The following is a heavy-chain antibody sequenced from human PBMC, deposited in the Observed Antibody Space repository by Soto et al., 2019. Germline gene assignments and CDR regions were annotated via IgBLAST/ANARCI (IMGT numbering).Heavy chain of an antibody. CDR3: ARERYSSSWSSHNWFHP. D-gene: IGHD6-13*01. J-gene: IGHJ5*02. CDR1: GYTFTSYG. Sequence: ASVKVSCKASGYTFTSYGISWVRQAPGQGLEWMGWISAYNGNTNYAQKLQGRVTMTTDTSTSTAYMELRSLRSDDTAVYYCARERYSSSWSSHNWFHPWGQGALVTVS. V-gene: IGHV1-18*01. CDR2: ISAYNGNT.